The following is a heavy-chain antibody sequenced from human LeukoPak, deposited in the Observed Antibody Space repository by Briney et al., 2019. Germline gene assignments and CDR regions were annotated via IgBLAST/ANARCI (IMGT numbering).Heavy chain of an antibody. V-gene: IGHV1-8*03. CDR1: GYTFTSYD. J-gene: IGHJ4*02. D-gene: IGHD3-22*01. CDR3: AGGKSDSSGYPDY. Sequence: ASVKVSCKASGYTFTSYDLNWVRQATGQGLEWMGWMNPNSGNTGYAQKFQGRVTITRNTSISTAYMELSSLRSEDTAVYYCAGGKSDSSGYPDYWGQGTLVTVSS. CDR2: MNPNSGNT.